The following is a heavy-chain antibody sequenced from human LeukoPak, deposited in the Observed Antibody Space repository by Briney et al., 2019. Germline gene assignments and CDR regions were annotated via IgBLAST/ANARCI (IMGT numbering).Heavy chain of an antibody. Sequence: PGGSLRLSCAASGFTFSSYAMSLVRQAPGKGLEWVSAISGSGGSTYYADSVKGRFTISRDNSKNTLYLQINSLRAEDTAVYYCAKPDYYDFWSGYSYWGQGTLVTVSS. V-gene: IGHV3-23*01. CDR1: GFTFSSYA. CDR2: ISGSGGST. CDR3: AKPDYYDFWSGYSY. J-gene: IGHJ4*02. D-gene: IGHD3-3*01.